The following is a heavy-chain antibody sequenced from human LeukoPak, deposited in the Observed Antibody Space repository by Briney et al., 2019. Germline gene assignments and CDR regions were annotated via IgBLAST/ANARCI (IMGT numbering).Heavy chain of an antibody. CDR1: GGSISSLY. V-gene: IGHV4-59*01. Sequence: PSETLSLMCTVSGGSISSLYWSWIRQPRGEGLEWIGYIHCSGSTNYNASRKIRVTISVDSSKNRLSLKLSSVTAADTAVYYCARDKQAIFGVAYDAFDIWGQGTMVTVSS. CDR2: IHCSGST. J-gene: IGHJ3*02. D-gene: IGHD3-3*01. CDR3: ARDKQAIFGVAYDAFDI.